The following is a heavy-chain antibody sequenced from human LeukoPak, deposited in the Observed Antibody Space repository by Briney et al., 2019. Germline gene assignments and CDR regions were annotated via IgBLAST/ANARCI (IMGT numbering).Heavy chain of an antibody. CDR3: ARDSTRFDY. J-gene: IGHJ4*02. Sequence: GGSLRLSCAASGFTFSSYSMNWVRQAPGKGLEWVLSISSSSTYIYYTDSMKGRFTISRDNAKNSLYLQMNGLRAEDTAVYYCARDSTRFDYWGQGTLVTVSS. CDR1: GFTFSSYS. V-gene: IGHV3-21*01. CDR2: ISSSSTYI.